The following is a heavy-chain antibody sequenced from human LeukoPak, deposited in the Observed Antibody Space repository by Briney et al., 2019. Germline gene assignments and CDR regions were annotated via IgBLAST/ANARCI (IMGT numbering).Heavy chain of an antibody. D-gene: IGHD3-10*01. CDR1: GYTFTVYY. Sequence: ASVKLSCKASGYTFTVYYMHWVRQAPGQGLEWMGWINPNSGGTNYAQKFQGRVTMTRDTSISTAYMELSRLRSDDTAVYYCASIYGSGNDFDYWGQGTLVTVSS. CDR2: INPNSGGT. V-gene: IGHV1-2*02. CDR3: ASIYGSGNDFDY. J-gene: IGHJ4*02.